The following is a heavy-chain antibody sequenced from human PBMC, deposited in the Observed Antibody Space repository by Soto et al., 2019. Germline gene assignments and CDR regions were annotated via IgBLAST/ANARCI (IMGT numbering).Heavy chain of an antibody. J-gene: IGHJ6*02. Sequence: PGGSLRLSSSASGFTFSSYAMQWVLQVTGKGLEWVAVISYDGSNKYYADSVKGRFTISRDNSKNTLYLQMNSLRAEDTAVYYCAHLYSSSWYSAGMDVWGQGTTVTVSS. V-gene: IGHV3-30-3*01. CDR2: ISYDGSNK. CDR1: GFTFSSYA. CDR3: AHLYSSSWYSAGMDV. D-gene: IGHD6-13*01.